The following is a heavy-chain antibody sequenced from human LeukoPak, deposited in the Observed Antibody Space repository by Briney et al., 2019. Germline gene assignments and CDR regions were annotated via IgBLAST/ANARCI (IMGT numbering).Heavy chain of an antibody. CDR2: ISGSGGST. V-gene: IGHV3-23*01. CDR3: AKEGVHGGYSYGYSLSYFDC. J-gene: IGHJ4*02. D-gene: IGHD5-18*01. CDR1: VFTFNTFA. Sequence: GGSLRLFCAASVFTFNTFAMSWVSQAPGKGLEWVSAISGSGGSTYYADSVKGRFTISRDNSKNTLYLQMSSLRAGDTGVYYCAKEGVHGGYSYGYSLSYFDCWGQGTLVTVPS.